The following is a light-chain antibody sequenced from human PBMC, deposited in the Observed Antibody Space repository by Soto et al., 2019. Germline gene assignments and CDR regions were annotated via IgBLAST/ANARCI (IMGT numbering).Light chain of an antibody. CDR1: SSDVGGYNF. V-gene: IGLV2-8*01. CDR3: SSYAGSNIVV. Sequence: QSAQTQPPSASWSPGQSVTISCTGTSSDVGGYNFVSWYQQHPGKAPKLMIYEVSERPSGVPDRFSGSKSGNTASLTVSGLQAEDESDYYCSSYAGSNIVVFGGGTQLTVL. CDR2: EVS. J-gene: IGLJ2*01.